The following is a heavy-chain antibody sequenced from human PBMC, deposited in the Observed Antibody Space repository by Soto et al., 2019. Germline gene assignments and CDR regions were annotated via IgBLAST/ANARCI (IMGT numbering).Heavy chain of an antibody. CDR2: NHIRGRT. J-gene: IGHJ4*02. CDR3: ARLLDINRSPLDF. V-gene: IGHV4-61*08. D-gene: IGHD1-26*01. Sequence: SDTLSLTGSVAGVSVSRDDYYWNWIRQPPGKGLEWIGYNHIRGRTNYNPSVGSRVAISLDTSKNQFSLTLTSVTAADTALYHCARLLDINRSPLDFWAQGPLVTVPP. CDR1: GVSVSRDDYY.